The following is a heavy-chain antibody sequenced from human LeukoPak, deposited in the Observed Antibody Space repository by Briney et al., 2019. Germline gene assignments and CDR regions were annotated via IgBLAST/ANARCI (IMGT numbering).Heavy chain of an antibody. CDR1: GGSISSNTYS. J-gene: IGHJ4*02. CDR2: IYYGGSA. V-gene: IGHV4-39*01. Sequence: SETLSLTCTVSGGSISSNTYSWGWIRQPPGKGLEWIGSIYYGGSAYYNPSLKSRVTISVDTSKNQFSLKLSSVTAADTAVYYCARLYVTSFDYWGQGTLVTVSS. D-gene: IGHD4-17*01. CDR3: ARLYVTSFDY.